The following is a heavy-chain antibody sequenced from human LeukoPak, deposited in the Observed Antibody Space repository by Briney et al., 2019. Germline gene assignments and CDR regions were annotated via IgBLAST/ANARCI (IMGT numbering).Heavy chain of an antibody. CDR3: AQGSRRMAGTPCFDP. CDR2: IWYDGSNK. V-gene: IGHV3-33*06. CDR1: GFSFSSYG. D-gene: IGHD6-19*01. J-gene: IGHJ5*02. Sequence: GGSLRLSCTASGFSFSSYGMHWVRQAPGKGLEWVAVIWYDGSNKYYGDSVKGRFSISRDNSKNTLYLQMNSLRADDTALYFCAQGSRRMAGTPCFDPWGQGTVVTVSS.